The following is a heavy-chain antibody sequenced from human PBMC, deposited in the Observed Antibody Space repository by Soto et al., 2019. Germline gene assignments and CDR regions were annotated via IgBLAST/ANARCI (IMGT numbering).Heavy chain of an antibody. CDR2: IYYSGST. J-gene: IGHJ4*02. V-gene: IGHV4-59*08. CDR1: GGSISSYY. D-gene: IGHD3-3*01. Sequence: QVQLQESGPGLVKPSETLSLTCTVSGGSISSYYWSWIRQPPGKGLECIGYIYYSGSTNYNPSLKSRVTISVDTSKNQFSLKLSSVTAADTAVYYCARGGWRQIDYWGQGTLVTVSS. CDR3: ARGGWRQIDY.